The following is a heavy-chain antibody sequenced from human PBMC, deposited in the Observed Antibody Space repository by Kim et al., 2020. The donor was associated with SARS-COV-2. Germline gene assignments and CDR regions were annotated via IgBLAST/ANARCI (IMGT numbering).Heavy chain of an antibody. Sequence: SETLSLTCTVSGGSISSGGYYWSWIRQHPGKGLEWIGYIYYSGSTYYNPSLKSRVTISVDTSKNQFSLKLSSVTAADTAVYYCARDHYDAPFDYWGQGTLVTVSS. J-gene: IGHJ4*02. V-gene: IGHV4-31*03. D-gene: IGHD3-3*01. CDR1: GGSISSGGYY. CDR3: ARDHYDAPFDY. CDR2: IYYSGST.